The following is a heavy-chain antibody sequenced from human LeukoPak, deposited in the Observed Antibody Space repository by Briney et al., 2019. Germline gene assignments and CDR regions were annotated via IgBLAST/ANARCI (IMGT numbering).Heavy chain of an antibody. V-gene: IGHV1-69*02. CDR3: ARVGCSSTSCYTEWFDP. D-gene: IGHD2-2*02. CDR1: GGTFSSYT. J-gene: IGHJ5*02. CDR2: IIPILGIA. Sequence: ASVKVSCKASGGTFSSYTISWVRQAPGQGLEWMGRIIPILGIANYAQTFQGRVTITADKSTSTAYMGLSSLRSEDTAVYYCARVGCSSTSCYTEWFDPWGQGTLVTVSS.